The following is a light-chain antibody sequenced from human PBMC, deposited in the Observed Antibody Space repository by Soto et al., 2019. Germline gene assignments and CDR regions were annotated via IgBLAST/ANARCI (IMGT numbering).Light chain of an antibody. V-gene: IGKV1-39*01. Sequence: DIQMTQSPSSLSASVGDRVTITCRANQSLGRYLNWYQQKPGKAPRLLIYVASSFQSGVPSRFRGSGPGTDFILTIISLQPEDAATYYCQQSDSTPWTFGQGTKVEV. J-gene: IGKJ1*01. CDR1: QSLGRY. CDR3: QQSDSTPWT. CDR2: VAS.